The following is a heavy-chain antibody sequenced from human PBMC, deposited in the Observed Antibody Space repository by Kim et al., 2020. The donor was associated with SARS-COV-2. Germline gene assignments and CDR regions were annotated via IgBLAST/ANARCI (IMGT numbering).Heavy chain of an antibody. CDR1: GFTFSSYA. V-gene: IGHV3-23*01. Sequence: GGSLRLSCAASGFTFSSYAMSWVRQAPGKGLEWVSAISGSGGSTYYADSVKGRFTISRDNSKNTLYLQMNSLRAEDTAVYYCAKPTISYYDSSGYYYWGQGTLVTVSS. CDR2: ISGSGGST. J-gene: IGHJ4*02. CDR3: AKPTISYYDSSGYYY. D-gene: IGHD3-22*01.